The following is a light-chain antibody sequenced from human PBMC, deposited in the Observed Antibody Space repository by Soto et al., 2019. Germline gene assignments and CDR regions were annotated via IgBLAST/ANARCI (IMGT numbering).Light chain of an antibody. CDR2: GNS. CDR1: SSNIGAGYD. CDR3: QSYDSSLSAL. J-gene: IGLJ3*02. Sequence: QSVLTQPPSASGAPGQRVTISCTGSSSNIGAGYDVHWYQQLPGTAPKLLIYGNSNRPSGVPDRFSGSKSGTSAFLAITGLQAEDEADYYCQSYDSSLSALFGGGTKLTVL. V-gene: IGLV1-40*01.